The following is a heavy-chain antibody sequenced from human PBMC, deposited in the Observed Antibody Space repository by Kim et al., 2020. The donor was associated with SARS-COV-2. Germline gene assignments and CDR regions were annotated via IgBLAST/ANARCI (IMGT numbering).Heavy chain of an antibody. D-gene: IGHD3-9*01. CDR3: ARGDDYDILTGYFPF. V-gene: IGHV3-7*03. Sequence: DNVKGRSPISRDNAKNSLYLQMNSLRAEDTAVYYCARGDDYDILTGYFPFWGQGTLVTVSS. J-gene: IGHJ4*02.